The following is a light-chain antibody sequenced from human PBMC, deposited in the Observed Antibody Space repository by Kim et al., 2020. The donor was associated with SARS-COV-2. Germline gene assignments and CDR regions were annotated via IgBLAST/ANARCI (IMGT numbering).Light chain of an antibody. CDR2: DTS. Sequence: QAVVTQEPSLTVSPGETVTLTCGSSTGAVTSGHYPYWFQQKPGQAPRTLIYDTSNRYSWTPARFSGSLLGGKAALTLSGAQPEDEAEYYCLLSYSDARVFGGGTQLTVL. CDR3: LLSYSDARV. CDR1: TGAVTSGHY. V-gene: IGLV7-46*01. J-gene: IGLJ3*02.